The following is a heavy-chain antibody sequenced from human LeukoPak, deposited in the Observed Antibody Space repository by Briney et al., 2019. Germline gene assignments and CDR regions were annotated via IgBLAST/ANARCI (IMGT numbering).Heavy chain of an antibody. J-gene: IGHJ4*02. CDR3: ARSSTGDCSSTSCRLY. D-gene: IGHD2-2*01. CDR1: GFTFSSYA. CDR2: ISGSGESR. Sequence: GVSLRLYCAASGFTFSSYAMSWVRQAPGKGLDWVTAISGSGESRYYADSVKGRFTISRDNSKNTLYLQMNSLRAEDTAVYDCARSSTGDCSSTSCRLYCGQGTLVTVSS. V-gene: IGHV3-23*01.